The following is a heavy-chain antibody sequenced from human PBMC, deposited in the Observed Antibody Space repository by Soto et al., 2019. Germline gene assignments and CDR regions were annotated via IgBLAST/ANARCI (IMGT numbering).Heavy chain of an antibody. Sequence: QVQLVQSGAEVKKPGASVKVSCKASGYTFTNYGISWVRQAPGQGLEWMGWISAYNGNTNYAQKFQGRVTMTTDTSASTAYMELRSLRSDDTAVYYCARDSVYCSGGSCYAFDYWGQGTLVTVSS. V-gene: IGHV1-18*01. CDR1: GYTFTNYG. J-gene: IGHJ4*02. D-gene: IGHD2-15*01. CDR3: ARDSVYCSGGSCYAFDY. CDR2: ISAYNGNT.